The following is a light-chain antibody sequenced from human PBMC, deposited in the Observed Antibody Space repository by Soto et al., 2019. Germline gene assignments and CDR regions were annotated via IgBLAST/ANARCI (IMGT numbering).Light chain of an antibody. Sequence: QSVLTQPRSVSGSPGQSVTISCTGTSSDVGRYDYVSWYQQHPGKAPKLIVYDATERPSGVPDRFSGSKSGNTASLTISGLQAEDEADYSCCSFAGSYSYVFGTGTKGT. V-gene: IGLV2-11*01. CDR1: SSDVGRYDY. CDR3: CSFAGSYSYV. J-gene: IGLJ1*01. CDR2: DAT.